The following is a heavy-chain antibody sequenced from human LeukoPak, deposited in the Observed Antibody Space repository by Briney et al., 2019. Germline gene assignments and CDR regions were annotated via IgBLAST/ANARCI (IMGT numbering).Heavy chain of an antibody. Sequence: SETLSLTCTVSGGSISSGDYYWSWIRQPPGTGLEWTGYIYYSGSTYYNPSLKSRVTISVDTSKNQFSLKLSSVTAADTAVYYCAREGRNGYDSSGYWYWGQGTLVTVSS. CDR2: IYYSGST. J-gene: IGHJ4*02. V-gene: IGHV4-30-4*01. D-gene: IGHD3-22*01. CDR3: AREGRNGYDSSGYWY. CDR1: GGSISSGDYY.